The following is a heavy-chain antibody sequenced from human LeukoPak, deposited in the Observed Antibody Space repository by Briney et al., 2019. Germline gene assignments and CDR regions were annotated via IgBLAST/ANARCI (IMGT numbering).Heavy chain of an antibody. V-gene: IGHV1-69*05. CDR2: IIPIFGTA. CDR1: GGTFSTYS. Sequence: SVKVSCKASGGTFSTYSISWVRQAPGQGLEWMGRIIPIFGTANYAQKFHGRVTITTDESTNTAYMELSSLTSEDTAVYYCARAWGGDSSGYYQGGFDYWGQGTLVTASS. J-gene: IGHJ4*02. CDR3: ARAWGGDSSGYYQGGFDY. D-gene: IGHD3-22*01.